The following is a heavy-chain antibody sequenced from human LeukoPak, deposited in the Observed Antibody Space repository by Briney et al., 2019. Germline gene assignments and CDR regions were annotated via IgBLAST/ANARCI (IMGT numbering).Heavy chain of an antibody. V-gene: IGHV4-34*01. D-gene: IGHD2-2*01. J-gene: IGHJ6*02. Sequence: SETLPLTCAVYGGSFSGYYWSWIRQPPGKGLEWIGEINHSGSTNYNPSLKSRVTISVDTSKNQFSLKLSSVTAADTAVYYCAGQLASNPMDVWGQGATVTVSS. CDR3: AGQLASNPMDV. CDR2: INHSGST. CDR1: GGSFSGYY.